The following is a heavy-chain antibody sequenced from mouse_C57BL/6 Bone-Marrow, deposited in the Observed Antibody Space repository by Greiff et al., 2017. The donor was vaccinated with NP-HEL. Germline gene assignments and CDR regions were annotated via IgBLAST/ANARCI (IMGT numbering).Heavy chain of an antibody. CDR3: AREDSNEGFAY. J-gene: IGHJ3*01. CDR2: IHPNSGST. D-gene: IGHD2-5*01. V-gene: IGHV1-64*01. CDR1: GYTFTSYW. Sequence: QVQLQQPGAELVKPGASVKLSCKASGYTFTSYWMHWVKQRPGQGLEWIGMIHPNSGSTNYNEKFKSKATLTVDKSSSTAYMQLSSLTSEDSAVYYCAREDSNEGFAYWGQGTLVTVSA.